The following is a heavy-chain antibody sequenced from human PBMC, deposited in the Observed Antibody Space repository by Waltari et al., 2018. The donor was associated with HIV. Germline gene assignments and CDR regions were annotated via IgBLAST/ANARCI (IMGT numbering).Heavy chain of an antibody. CDR1: GGTFSSYA. D-gene: IGHD5-18*01. CDR2: IIPILGTA. CDR3: ATRGPHSYGFSYFAY. V-gene: IGHV1-69*01. J-gene: IGHJ4*02. Sequence: QVQLVQSGAEVKKPGASGKVSCKASGGTFSSYAISWVRQAPGQGLEWMGGIIPILGTANYAQKFPRRVTITAGESTSTAYMELSSLRSEDTAVPYCATRGPHSYGFSYFAYWGQGTLVTVSS.